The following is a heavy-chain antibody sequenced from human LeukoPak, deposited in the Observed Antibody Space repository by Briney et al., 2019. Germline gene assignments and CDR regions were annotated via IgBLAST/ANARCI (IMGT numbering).Heavy chain of an antibody. CDR1: SGSIRSYH. J-gene: IGHJ4*02. V-gene: IGHV4-4*07. Sequence: PPETLSLTCTVSSGSIRSYHWAWIRQPAGKTLEWIGRIYTTGDTDYNPSLKSRVTMSVDTSKNQFSLNLRSVTTADTAFYYCARNGYTKSWTHLDYWGQGILVSVSS. CDR2: IYTTGDT. D-gene: IGHD3/OR15-3a*01. CDR3: ARNGYTKSWTHLDY.